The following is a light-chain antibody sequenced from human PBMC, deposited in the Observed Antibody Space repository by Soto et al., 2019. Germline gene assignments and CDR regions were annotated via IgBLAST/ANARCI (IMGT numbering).Light chain of an antibody. Sequence: SYELTQPPSVSVAPGKTARITCGGNNIGGKSVHWYQQKPGQAPVLVIYYDTDRSSGIPERFSGSNSGNTATLTISRVEAGDEADYYCQVWNTSSDHPFFGTGTKVTVL. V-gene: IGLV3-21*04. CDR3: QVWNTSSDHPF. CDR1: NIGGKS. CDR2: YDT. J-gene: IGLJ1*01.